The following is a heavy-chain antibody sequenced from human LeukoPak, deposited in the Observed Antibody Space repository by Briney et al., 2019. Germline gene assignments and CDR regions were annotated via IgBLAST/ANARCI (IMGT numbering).Heavy chain of an antibody. Sequence: KPGGSLRLSCAASGFTFSSFGMHWLRQAPGKGLEWLGVISYDGNNQYYADSVKGRFTISRDNSKSTVSLQTDSLRLEDTAVYYCARPTPDSSGFYYDYWGQGTLVTVSS. V-gene: IGHV3-30*03. J-gene: IGHJ4*02. D-gene: IGHD3-22*01. CDR3: ARPTPDSSGFYYDY. CDR1: GFTFSSFG. CDR2: ISYDGNNQ.